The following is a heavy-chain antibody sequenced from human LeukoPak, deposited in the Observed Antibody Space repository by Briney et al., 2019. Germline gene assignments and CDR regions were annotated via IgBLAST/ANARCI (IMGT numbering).Heavy chain of an antibody. CDR3: AKGSSSGDYFDY. J-gene: IGHJ4*02. V-gene: IGHV3-66*01. D-gene: IGHD6-6*01. Sequence: GGSLRLSCAASGFTVSSNYMIWVRQAPGKGLEWVSVIYSGGSTYYADSVKGRFTISRDNSKNTLYLQMNSLRAEDTAVYYCAKGSSSGDYFDYWGQGTLVTVSS. CDR2: IYSGGST. CDR1: GFTVSSNY.